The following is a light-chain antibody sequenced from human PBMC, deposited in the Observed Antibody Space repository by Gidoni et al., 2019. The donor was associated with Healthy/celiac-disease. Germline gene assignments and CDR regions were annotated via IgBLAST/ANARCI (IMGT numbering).Light chain of an antibody. Sequence: EIVLMQSPATLSVSPGERATLSCRARQSVSSNLACALPKPVQAPRLLIYGASTRATVIPARFSSSESGTEFTLTISSLQSEDVAVYYCHQYNNWPSYTFGQGTSWRSN. V-gene: IGKV3-15*01. CDR3: HQYNNWPSYT. CDR2: GAS. CDR1: QSVSSN. J-gene: IGKJ2*01.